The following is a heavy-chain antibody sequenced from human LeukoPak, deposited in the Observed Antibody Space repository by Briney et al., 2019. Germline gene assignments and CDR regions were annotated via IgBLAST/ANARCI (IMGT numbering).Heavy chain of an antibody. CDR3: ARVTIGSGGHNWFDP. CDR1: GYTFTNYG. J-gene: IGHJ5*02. Sequence: GASVKVSCKASGYTFTNYGITWVRQAPGQGLEWLGWISADNGNTNYAQKLQGRVTMTTDTSTSTAYMELRSLRSDDTAVYYCARVTIGSGGHNWFDPWGQGTLVTVSS. CDR2: ISADNGNT. V-gene: IGHV1-18*01. D-gene: IGHD3-10*01.